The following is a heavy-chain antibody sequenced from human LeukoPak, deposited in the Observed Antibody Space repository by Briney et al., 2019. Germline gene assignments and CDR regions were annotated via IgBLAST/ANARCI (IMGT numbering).Heavy chain of an antibody. CDR2: IYYSGTT. CDR3: ARVYSSTHNWFDT. CDR1: GGSITTTSYF. J-gene: IGHJ5*02. Sequence: SETLSLTCTVSGGSITTTSYFWAWIRQPPGGGLEWIASIYYSGTTYYNSSLKSRVTISVETSKNHFSLKLSSVTAADTALYYCARVYSSTHNWFDTWGQGTQVTVSS. D-gene: IGHD2-2*01. V-gene: IGHV4-39*07.